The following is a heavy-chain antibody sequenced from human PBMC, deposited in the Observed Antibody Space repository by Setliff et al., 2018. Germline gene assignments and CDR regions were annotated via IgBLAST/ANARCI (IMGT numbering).Heavy chain of an antibody. V-gene: IGHV3-73*01. J-gene: IGHJ3*01. D-gene: IGHD5-18*01. CDR3: TFARDGYDVFDV. CDR2: IRGRTDNYAT. CDR1: GFSFSGSA. Sequence: GGSLRLSCAASGFSFSGSAVYWVRQASVKGLEWIGRIRGRTDNYATAYAASVRGRFTISRDDSKNTAYLQMNSLKTEDTAVYYCTFARDGYDVFDVWGQGTMVTVSS.